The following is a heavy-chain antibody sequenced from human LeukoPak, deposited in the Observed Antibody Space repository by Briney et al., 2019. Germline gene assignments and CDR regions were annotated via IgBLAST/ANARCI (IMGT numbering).Heavy chain of an antibody. CDR1: GHTVRRIY. Sequence: GGSVTLLCAPSGHTVRRIYMSWVRHATGGGVEWVSDIYTGDSVYYAAPVKGRFTISRDNSKNTLYLQMNSLRAEDTAVYYCARAPPGVHPFDYWGQGRLVTVSS. CDR2: IYTGDSV. D-gene: IGHD3-10*01. CDR3: ARAPPGVHPFDY. J-gene: IGHJ4*02. V-gene: IGHV3-53*01.